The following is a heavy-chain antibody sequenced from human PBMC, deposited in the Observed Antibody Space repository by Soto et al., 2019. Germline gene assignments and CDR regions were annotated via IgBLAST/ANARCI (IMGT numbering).Heavy chain of an antibody. V-gene: IGHV1-69*13. D-gene: IGHD3-10*01. CDR1: GGTFSSYA. Sequence: SVKVSCKASGGTFSSYAISWVRQAPGQGLEWMGGIIPIFGTANYAQKFQGRVTITADESTSTAYMELSSLRSEDTAVYYCARTALYGSGSYSFYYYGMDVWGQGTTVTVSS. CDR2: IIPIFGTA. CDR3: ARTALYGSGSYSFYYYGMDV. J-gene: IGHJ6*02.